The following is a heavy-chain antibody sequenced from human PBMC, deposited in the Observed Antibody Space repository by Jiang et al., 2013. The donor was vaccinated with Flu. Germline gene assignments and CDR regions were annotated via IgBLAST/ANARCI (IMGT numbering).Heavy chain of an antibody. CDR1: GGSISSYY. J-gene: IGHJ5*02. V-gene: IGHV4-59*01. Sequence: GPGLVKPSETLSLTCTVSGGSISSYYWSWIRQPPGKGLEWIGYIYYSGSTNYNPSLKSRVTISVDTSKNQFSLKLSSVTAADTAVYYCARIGGVLGYCSSTSCYGYNWFDP. D-gene: IGHD2-2*01. CDR3: ARIGGVLGYCSSTSCYGYNWFDP. CDR2: IYYSGST.